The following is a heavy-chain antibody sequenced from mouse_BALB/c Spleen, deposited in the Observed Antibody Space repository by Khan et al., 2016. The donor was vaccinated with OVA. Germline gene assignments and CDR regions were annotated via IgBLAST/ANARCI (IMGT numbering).Heavy chain of an antibody. J-gene: IGHJ3*01. Sequence: EVELVESGGDLVKPAGSLKLSCAASGFSFSSYCMSWFLRPPDKRLVGFATFISGGDYTYYPPCVKGRFTISRDNDKNTLYLQMSSLKSEDTAMDYCASHLIGTFAYWGQGTMVTVSA. D-gene: IGHD4-1*01. V-gene: IGHV5-6*01. CDR2: FISGGDYT. CDR3: ASHLIGTFAY. CDR1: GFSFSSYC.